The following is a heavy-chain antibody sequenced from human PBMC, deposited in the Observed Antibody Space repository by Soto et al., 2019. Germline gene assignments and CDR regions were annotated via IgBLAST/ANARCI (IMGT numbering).Heavy chain of an antibody. CDR2: IYYSRST. D-gene: IGHD3-9*01. CDR1: GGSISSYY. Sequence: PSETLSLTCTVSGGSISSYYWSWFRQPPGKGLEWIGYIYYSRSTNYNPSLKSRVTISVDTSKNQFSLKLSSVTAADTAVYYCARVIRYFGKNDWFDPRGQGTLVTVSS. CDR3: ARVIRYFGKNDWFDP. J-gene: IGHJ5*02. V-gene: IGHV4-59*01.